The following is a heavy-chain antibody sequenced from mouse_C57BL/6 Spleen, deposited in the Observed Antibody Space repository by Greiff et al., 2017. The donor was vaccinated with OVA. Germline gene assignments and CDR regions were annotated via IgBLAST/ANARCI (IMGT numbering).Heavy chain of an antibody. CDR1: GFSLTSYA. D-gene: IGHD1-1*01. J-gene: IGHJ2*01. CDR3: ARNLDYYGSSSYYFDY. CDR2: IWTGGGT. Sequence: VMLVESGPGLVAPSQSLSITCTVSGFSLTSYAISWVRQPPGKGLEWLGVIWTGGGTNYNSALKSRLSISKDNSKSQVFLKMNSLQTDDTARYYCARNLDYYGSSSYYFDYWGQGTTLTVSS. V-gene: IGHV2-9-1*01.